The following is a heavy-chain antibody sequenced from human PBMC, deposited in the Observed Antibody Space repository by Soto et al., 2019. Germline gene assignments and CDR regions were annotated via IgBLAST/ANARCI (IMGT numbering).Heavy chain of an antibody. Sequence: ASVKVSCKASGYTFTGYYMHWVRQAPGQGLEWMGWINPNSGGTNYAQKFQGWVTMTRDTSISTAYMELSRLRSDDTAVYYCARAFFDCSGGSCYSRIGDYWGQGTLVTVSS. CDR1: GYTFTGYY. CDR2: INPNSGGT. V-gene: IGHV1-2*04. J-gene: IGHJ4*02. CDR3: ARAFFDCSGGSCYSRIGDY. D-gene: IGHD2-15*01.